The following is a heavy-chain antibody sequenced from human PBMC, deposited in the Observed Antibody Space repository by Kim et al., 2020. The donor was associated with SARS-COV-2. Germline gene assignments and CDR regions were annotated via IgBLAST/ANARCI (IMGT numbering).Heavy chain of an antibody. CDR3: AKDLGSSWFVVTSDGMDV. CDR2: ISYDGSNK. CDR1: GFTFSSYG. V-gene: IGHV3-30*18. D-gene: IGHD6-13*01. J-gene: IGHJ6*02. Sequence: GGSLRLSCAASGFTFSSYGMHWVRQAPGKGLEWVAVISYDGSNKYYADSVKGRFTISRDNSKNTLYLQMNSLRAEDTAVYYCAKDLGSSWFVVTSDGMDVWGQGTTVTVSS.